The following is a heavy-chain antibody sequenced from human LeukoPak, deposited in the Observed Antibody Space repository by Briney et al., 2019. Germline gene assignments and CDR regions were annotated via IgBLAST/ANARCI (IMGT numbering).Heavy chain of an antibody. Sequence: PGGSLRLSCAASGFTFSSYSMNWVRQAPGKGLEWVSYISSSSSTIYYADSVKGRFTISRDNAKNSLYLQMNSLRAEDTAVYYCARDGRDIVATSGDYWGQGTLVTVSS. CDR3: ARDGRDIVATSGDY. J-gene: IGHJ4*02. D-gene: IGHD5-12*01. CDR2: ISSSSSTI. V-gene: IGHV3-48*01. CDR1: GFTFSSYS.